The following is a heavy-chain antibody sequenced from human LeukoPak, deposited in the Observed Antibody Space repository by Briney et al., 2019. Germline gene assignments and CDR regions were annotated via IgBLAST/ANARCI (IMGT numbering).Heavy chain of an antibody. J-gene: IGHJ4*02. D-gene: IGHD3-10*01. CDR2: IYSGGST. V-gene: IGHV3-53*01. CDR3: ASIVEEFGELLYDY. Sequence: GGSLRLSCAASGFTVSSNYMSWVRQAPGKGLEWVSVIYSGGSTYYADSVKGRFTISRDNSKNTLYLQMNSLRAEDTAVYYCASIVEEFGELLYDYWGQGTLVTVSS. CDR1: GFTVSSNY.